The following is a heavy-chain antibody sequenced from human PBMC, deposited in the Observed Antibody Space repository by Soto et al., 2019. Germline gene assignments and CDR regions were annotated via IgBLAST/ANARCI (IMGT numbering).Heavy chain of an antibody. CDR2: ISGSGGST. J-gene: IGHJ1*01. V-gene: IGHV3-23*01. D-gene: IGHD6-25*01. CDR3: ASHRLIDAAVGYFQH. CDR1: GFTVSSYA. Sequence: EVQLLESGGGLVQPGGSLRLSCAASGFTVSSYAMSWVRHAPGKGLEWVSAISGSGGSTYYADYVKARFTISGDNPKTTLSLQMNSLRAEDTAVYYCASHRLIDAAVGYFQHWGQSTLVTVSS.